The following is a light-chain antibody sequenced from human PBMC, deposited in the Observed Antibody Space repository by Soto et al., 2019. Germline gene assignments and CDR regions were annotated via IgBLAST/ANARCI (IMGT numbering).Light chain of an antibody. CDR1: QSVSSSW. CDR3: QQYGGPPWT. V-gene: IGKV3-20*01. CDR2: GAS. Sequence: EIVLTQSPGTLSLSPGERATLSCRASQSVSSSWLAWYQQKPGQAPRLLIYGASSRATGVPDRFSGSGSGTDFTLTITRLEPEDSAVFYCQQYGGPPWTFRQGTKVEIK. J-gene: IGKJ1*01.